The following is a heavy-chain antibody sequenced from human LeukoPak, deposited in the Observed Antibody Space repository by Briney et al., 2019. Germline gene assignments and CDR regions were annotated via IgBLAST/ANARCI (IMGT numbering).Heavy chain of an antibody. CDR3: ARDAIVGRTVFDN. Sequence: GGSLRLSCAASGSTFSGHWMHWVRQVRGRGLEWLSRIKGVGTRTDAADGANGRFSISRDNAQNTVYLQMNGLTTEDTALYFGARDAIVGRTVFDNWGQGTLVTVSS. V-gene: IGHV3-74*01. D-gene: IGHD2-21*01. CDR2: IKGVGTRT. CDR1: GSTFSGHW. J-gene: IGHJ4*01.